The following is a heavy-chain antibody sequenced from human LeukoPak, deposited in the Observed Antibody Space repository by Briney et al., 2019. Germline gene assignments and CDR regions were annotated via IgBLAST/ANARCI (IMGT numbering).Heavy chain of an antibody. J-gene: IGHJ4*02. CDR3: AKDSYDSSGSRYDY. CDR2: IKEDGSEK. Sequence: QTGGSLRLSCAASGFIFSNYWMSWVRQAPGMGLEWVANIKEDGSEKYYVDSVKGRFTISRDNSKNTLYMQMNSLRAEDTAVYYCAKDSYDSSGSRYDYWGQGTLVTVSS. D-gene: IGHD3-22*01. V-gene: IGHV3-7*03. CDR1: GFIFSNYW.